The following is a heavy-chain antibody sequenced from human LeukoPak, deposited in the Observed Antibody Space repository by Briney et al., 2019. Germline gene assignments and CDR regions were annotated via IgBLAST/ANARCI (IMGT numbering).Heavy chain of an antibody. CDR2: SSGSGGST. J-gene: IGHJ5*02. V-gene: IGHV3-23*01. D-gene: IGHD2-8*01. Sequence: GGSLRLSCAASGFTFSSYAMSWVRQAPGKGLEWVSASSGSGGSTYYADSVKGRFTISRDNSKNTLYLQMNSLRAEDTAVYYCAKETVLMVSARSPWFDPWGQGTLVTVSS. CDR1: GFTFSSYA. CDR3: AKETVLMVSARSPWFDP.